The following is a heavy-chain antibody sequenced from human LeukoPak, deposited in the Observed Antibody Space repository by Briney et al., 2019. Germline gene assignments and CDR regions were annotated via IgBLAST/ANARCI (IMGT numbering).Heavy chain of an antibody. CDR1: GFSFRRFG. J-gene: IGHJ4*02. V-gene: IGHV3-30*18. Sequence: GGSLRLSCAASGFSFRRFGMHWVRQAPGKGLDWVAVISYDESNKYYADSVKGRFTISRDNSKNTVFLQMNSLRAEDTAVYYCAKDRSIAAGGTVSEIDNWGQGTLVTVSS. CDR3: AKDRSIAAGGTVSEIDN. D-gene: IGHD6-13*01. CDR2: ISYDESNK.